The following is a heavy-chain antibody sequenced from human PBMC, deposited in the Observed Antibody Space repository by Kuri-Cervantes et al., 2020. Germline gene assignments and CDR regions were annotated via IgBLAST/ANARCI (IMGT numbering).Heavy chain of an antibody. CDR1: GFTFSSYW. CDR2: IKQDGSET. J-gene: IGHJ4*02. V-gene: IGHV3-7*03. CDR3: ANGHDTNCYNN. Sequence: GESQKISCAASGFTFSSYWMSWVRQAPGKGLEWVANIKQDGSETYYVDSVAGRFTISRDNAKNSLYLQMNSLRAEDTAVYYCANGHDTNCYNNWGQGTRVTVSS. D-gene: IGHD2-2*02.